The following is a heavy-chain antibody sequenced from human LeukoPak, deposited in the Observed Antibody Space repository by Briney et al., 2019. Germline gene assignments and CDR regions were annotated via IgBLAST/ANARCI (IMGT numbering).Heavy chain of an antibody. CDR3: ARAPGSHDDY. CDR2: IYYSGST. D-gene: IGHD1-26*01. J-gene: IGHJ4*02. Sequence: IRQPPGKGLEWIGYIYYSGSTNYNPSLKSRVTISVDTSKNQFSLKLSSVTAADTAVYYCARAPGSHDDYWGQGTLVTVSS. V-gene: IGHV4-59*01.